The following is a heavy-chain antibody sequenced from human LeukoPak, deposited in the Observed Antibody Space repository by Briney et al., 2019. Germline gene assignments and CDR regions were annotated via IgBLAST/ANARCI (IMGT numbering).Heavy chain of an antibody. V-gene: IGHV1-3*01. Sequence: ASVKVSCKASGYTFTTYAIHWVRQAPGRSLEWMGRINAGSGDAKYSQNFHDRITITRDTSASTVYMELTSLRSEDTAVYYCGKSAPSGFDPWGQGTLVTVSS. CDR2: INAGSGDA. CDR3: GKSAPSGFDP. J-gene: IGHJ5*02. CDR1: GYTFTTYA.